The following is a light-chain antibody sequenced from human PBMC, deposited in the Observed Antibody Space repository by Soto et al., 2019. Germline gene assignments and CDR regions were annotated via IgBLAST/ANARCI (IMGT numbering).Light chain of an antibody. Sequence: DIQMTQSPSTLSASVGDRVTITCRASQSISSWLAWYQQKPGKAPKLLIYDASSLESGVPSRFSGSGSGTEFTLTISSLQPDDFATYYCQPYNSYSITFGQGTRRRL. J-gene: IGKJ5*01. CDR1: QSISSW. CDR3: QPYNSYSIT. CDR2: DAS. V-gene: IGKV1-5*01.